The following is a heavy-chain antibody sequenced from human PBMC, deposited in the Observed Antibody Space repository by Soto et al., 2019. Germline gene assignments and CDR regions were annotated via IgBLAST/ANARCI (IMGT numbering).Heavy chain of an antibody. J-gene: IGHJ5*02. CDR3: ARGPARSGYYTWFDP. D-gene: IGHD3-3*01. CDR2: IYYSGTT. CDR1: GGSMSNYY. V-gene: IGHV4-59*01. Sequence: SETLSLTCSVSGGSMSNYYWIWIRQPPGKGLEWIGYIYYSGTTNYNPSLKSRVTISEDTSKNQFSLELKSVTAADTAVYYCARGPARSGYYTWFDPWGQGVLVTVSS.